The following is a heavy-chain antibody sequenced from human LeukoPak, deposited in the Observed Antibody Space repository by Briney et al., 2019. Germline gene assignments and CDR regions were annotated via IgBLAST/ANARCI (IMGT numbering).Heavy chain of an antibody. CDR2: IYYSGST. D-gene: IGHD1-7*01. J-gene: IGHJ6*03. CDR1: GGSISSSSYY. V-gene: IGHV4-39*07. Sequence: PSETRSLTCTVSGGSISSSSYYWGWIRQPPGKGLEWIGSIYYSGSTYYHPSLKSRVTISVDTSKNQFSLKLSSVTAADTAVYYCARDRTPNSYYSYYMDVWGKGTTVTVSS. CDR3: ARDRTPNSYYSYYMDV.